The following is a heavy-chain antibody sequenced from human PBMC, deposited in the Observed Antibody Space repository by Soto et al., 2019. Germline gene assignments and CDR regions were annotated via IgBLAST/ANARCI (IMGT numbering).Heavy chain of an antibody. V-gene: IGHV3-7*03. D-gene: IGHD2-2*01. CDR3: ARDDCSSTSCLLRGGYYYGMDV. CDR1: GFTFSSYW. CDR2: IKQDGSEK. J-gene: IGHJ6*02. Sequence: GGSLRLSCAASGFTFSSYWMSWVRQAPGKGLEWVANIKQDGSEKYYVDSVKGRFTISRDNAKNSLYLQMNSLRAEDTAVYYCARDDCSSTSCLLRGGYYYGMDVWGQGTTVTVSS.